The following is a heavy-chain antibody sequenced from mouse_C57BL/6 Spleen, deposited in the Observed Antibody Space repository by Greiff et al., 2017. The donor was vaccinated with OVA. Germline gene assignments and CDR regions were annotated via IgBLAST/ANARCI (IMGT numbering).Heavy chain of an antibody. V-gene: IGHV1-80*01. J-gene: IGHJ3*01. CDR1: GYAFSSYW. Sequence: VQLQQSGAELVKPGASVKISCKASGYAFSSYWMNWVKQRPGKGLEWIGQIYPGDGDTNYNGKFKGKATLTADKSSSTAYMQLSSLTSEDSAVYFCARDYGSSGESSYWGQGTLVTVSA. CDR2: IYPGDGDT. D-gene: IGHD1-1*01. CDR3: ARDYGSSGESSY.